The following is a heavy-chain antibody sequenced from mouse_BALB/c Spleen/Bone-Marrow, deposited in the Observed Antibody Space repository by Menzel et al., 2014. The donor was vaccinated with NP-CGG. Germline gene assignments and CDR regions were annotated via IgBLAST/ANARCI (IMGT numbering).Heavy chain of an antibody. V-gene: IGHV1-54*01. D-gene: IGHD2-4*01. CDR3: ARAIYYDYGEGGPFAY. CDR2: INPGSDSS. Sequence: VQLQQSGAELVRPGTSVKVSCKASAYAFTNYLIEWIKKRPGQGLEWIGAINPGSDSSTYNEKFRGKATLTADNSSSTAYMQLSSLTSDDSAVYFCARAIYYDYGEGGPFAYWGQGTLVTVSA. J-gene: IGHJ3*01. CDR1: AYAFTNYL.